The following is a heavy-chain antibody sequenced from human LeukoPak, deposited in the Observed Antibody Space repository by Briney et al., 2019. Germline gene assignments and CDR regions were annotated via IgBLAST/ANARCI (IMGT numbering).Heavy chain of an antibody. CDR2: ISSSGSTI. J-gene: IGHJ4*02. CDR1: GFTFSSYE. D-gene: IGHD3-10*01. V-gene: IGHV3-48*03. CDR3: ARKHRSPRSFGELDY. Sequence: TGGSLRLSCAASGFTFSSYEMNWVRQAPGEGLERVSYISSSGSTIYYADSVKGRFTISRDNAKNSLYLQMNSLRAADTAVYHCARKHRSPRSFGELDYWGQGTLVTVSS.